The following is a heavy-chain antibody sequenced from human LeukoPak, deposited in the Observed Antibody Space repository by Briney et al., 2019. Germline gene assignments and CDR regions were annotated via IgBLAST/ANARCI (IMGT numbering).Heavy chain of an antibody. V-gene: IGHV4-59*01. CDR3: ASGADILTGYKQFDY. D-gene: IGHD3-9*01. Sequence: SETLSLTCIVSGGSISSYYWSWIPQPPGKGLEWIGYIYYSGSTNYNTSLKSRVTISVDTSKNQFSLKLSSVTAADTAVYYCASGADILTGYKQFDYWGQGTLVTVSS. CDR2: IYYSGST. J-gene: IGHJ4*02. CDR1: GGSISSYY.